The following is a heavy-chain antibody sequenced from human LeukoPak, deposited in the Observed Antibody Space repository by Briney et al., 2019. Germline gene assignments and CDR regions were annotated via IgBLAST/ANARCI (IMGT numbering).Heavy chain of an antibody. CDR3: AKDRATTDLDSSGLDS. J-gene: IGHJ4*02. D-gene: IGHD3-22*01. V-gene: IGHV3-23*01. CDR1: GFIFSSYA. Sequence: HSGGSLRLSCAASGFIFSSYAVSWVRQAPGKGLEWVSTISGNGGSTYYPDSVKGRFTISRDNSKNTLYLQMNSLRAEDTALYYCAKDRATTDLDSSGLDSWGQGTLVTVSS. CDR2: ISGNGGST.